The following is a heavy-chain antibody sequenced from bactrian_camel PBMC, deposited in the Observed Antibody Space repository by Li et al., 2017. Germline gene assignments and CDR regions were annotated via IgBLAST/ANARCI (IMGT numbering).Heavy chain of an antibody. CDR1: GRSNENYF. D-gene: IGHD2*01. V-gene: IGHV3S32*01. Sequence: LVESGGGSVQAGGSLRLSCAISGRSNENYFLAWFRQPPGKEREGVAAMYTGFGGGNTYYDDSVKGRFTISRDNAKNAVYLQMSSLKPEDTAMYYCAARNLHRSEWNESLSYKNWGQGTQVTVS. CDR2: MYTGFGGGNT. CDR3: AARNLHRSEWNESLSYKN. J-gene: IGHJ4*01.